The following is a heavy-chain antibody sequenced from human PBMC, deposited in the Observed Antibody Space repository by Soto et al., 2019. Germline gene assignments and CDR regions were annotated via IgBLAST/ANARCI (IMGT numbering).Heavy chain of an antibody. CDR3: ARDIGGFSYTKLFDF. D-gene: IGHD5-18*01. Sequence: GGSLRLSCVASGFTFSTSSMDWVRQAPGKGLEWVSSITADSKYIYHADSVKGRLTISRDNAKNSLYLQMSSLRVEDTAVYYCARDIGGFSYTKLFDFWGQGTLVTVSS. CDR1: GFTFSTSS. J-gene: IGHJ4*02. V-gene: IGHV3-21*01. CDR2: ITADSKYI.